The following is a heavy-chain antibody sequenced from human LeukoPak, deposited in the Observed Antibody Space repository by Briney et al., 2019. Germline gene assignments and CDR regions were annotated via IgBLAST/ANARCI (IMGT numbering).Heavy chain of an antibody. Sequence: GGSLRPSCAASGFIFSNYALSWVRQAPGKGLEWVSAISGSGGSTYYAGSVKGRFTISRDNSKSTLNLQMNSLRVEDTAVYYCAKDPRASSAYYYDRLGYWGQGTLVTVSS. J-gene: IGHJ4*02. V-gene: IGHV3-23*01. CDR3: AKDPRASSAYYYDRLGY. CDR1: GFIFSNYA. D-gene: IGHD3-22*01. CDR2: ISGSGGST.